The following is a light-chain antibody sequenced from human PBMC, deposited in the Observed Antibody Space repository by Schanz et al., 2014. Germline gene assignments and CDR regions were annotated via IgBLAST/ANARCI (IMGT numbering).Light chain of an antibody. J-gene: IGKJ4*01. Sequence: EIVLTQSPATLSLSPGERATLSCRASETVTTYLAWYQQKPGQAPRLLIYEASNRATGIPARFSGGGSGTDFPLAISRLGPEDFAMYYCQQYGSSPPLTFGGGTKVEIK. CDR3: QQYGSSPPLT. CDR2: EAS. CDR1: ETVTTY. V-gene: IGKV3-20*01.